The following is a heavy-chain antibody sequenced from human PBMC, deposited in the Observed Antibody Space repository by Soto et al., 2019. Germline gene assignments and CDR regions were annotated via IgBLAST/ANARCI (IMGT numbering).Heavy chain of an antibody. Sequence: PSETLSLTCAVYGGSLSGYYWSWIRQTPGKRLEWIGDISHGGSANYNPSLKSRVTFSLDPSKNQFSLKLNSIIAADTAIYYCARQCRGVTCHWLVSWGQGTLVTVS. D-gene: IGHD2-15*01. CDR2: ISHGGSA. V-gene: IGHV4-34*01. J-gene: IGHJ5*01. CDR1: GGSLSGYY. CDR3: ARQCRGVTCHWLVS.